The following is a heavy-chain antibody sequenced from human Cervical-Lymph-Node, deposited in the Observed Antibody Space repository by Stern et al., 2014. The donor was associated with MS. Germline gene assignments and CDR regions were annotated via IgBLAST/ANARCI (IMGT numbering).Heavy chain of an antibody. CDR2: ISAHNEHT. D-gene: IGHD3-22*01. CDR3: ARDRNGQYDGRDYYPFVY. J-gene: IGHJ4*02. Sequence: EQLVESGPEVTKPGASVRVSCKASGFTFSSHGFSWVRQVPGQGLEWMGWISAHNEHTEYAQKFQGRVTLTIETSTTTAYMELRSLTTDDTAIYYCARDRNGQYDGRDYYPFVYWGQGTLVTVSS. V-gene: IGHV1-18*01. CDR1: GFTFSSHG.